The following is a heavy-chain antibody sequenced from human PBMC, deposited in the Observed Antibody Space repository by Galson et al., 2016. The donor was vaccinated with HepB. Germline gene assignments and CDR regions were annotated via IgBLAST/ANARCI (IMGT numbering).Heavy chain of an antibody. V-gene: IGHV6-1*01. J-gene: IGHJ4*02. Sequence: CAISGDSVSGTTIAWNWIRHSPSRGLEWLGRTYYRSKWYYDYAGSVKSRITINPDTSRNQFSLQLNSVTPEDTAGYYCARDGYTSGWHGAFEIWGQGTLVTVSS. D-gene: IGHD6-19*01. CDR3: ARDGYTSGWHGAFEI. CDR2: TYYRSKWYY. CDR1: GDSVSGTTIA.